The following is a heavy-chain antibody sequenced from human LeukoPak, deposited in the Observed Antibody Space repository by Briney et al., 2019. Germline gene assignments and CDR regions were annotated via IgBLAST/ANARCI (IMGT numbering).Heavy chain of an antibody. CDR3: ARDQVGVGYFDY. D-gene: IGHD1-26*01. V-gene: IGHV4-59*02. CDR2: IYHTGST. Sequence: PSETLSLTCTISGGSVSDYYWSWIRQSPGKGLEWIGYIYHTGSTSYSPSLKSRVTISADTSQNQFSLKLSSVTAADTAVYYCARDQVGVGYFDYWGQGTLVTVSS. CDR1: GGSVSDYY. J-gene: IGHJ4*02.